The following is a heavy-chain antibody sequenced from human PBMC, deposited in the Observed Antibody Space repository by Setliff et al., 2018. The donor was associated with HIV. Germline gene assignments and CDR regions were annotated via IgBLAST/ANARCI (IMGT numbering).Heavy chain of an antibody. Sequence: SETLSLTCTVSGGSISSSSYYWGWIRQPPGKGLEWIGSLYYSGTTYYNPSLKSRLTISVDTSKNQFSLKLSSVTAADTAVYYCARRTLITGYDYWGQGTLVTVSA. CDR2: LYYSGTT. J-gene: IGHJ4*02. CDR3: ARRTLITGYDY. CDR1: GGSISSSSYY. V-gene: IGHV4-39*01. D-gene: IGHD3-16*01.